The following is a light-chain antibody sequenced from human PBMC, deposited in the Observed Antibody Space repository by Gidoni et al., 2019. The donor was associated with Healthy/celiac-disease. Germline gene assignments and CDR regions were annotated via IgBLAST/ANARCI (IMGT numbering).Light chain of an antibody. V-gene: IGKV3-20*01. CDR3: QQYGSS. CDR1: QSVSSSD. J-gene: IGKJ5*01. Sequence: EIVLTQSPGTLSLSPGERATLSCRASQSVSSSDLAWYQQKPGHAPRLLIYGASSRATGILDRFSGSGSETDFTLTISRLEPEDFAVYYCQQYGSSFGQGTRLEIK. CDR2: GAS.